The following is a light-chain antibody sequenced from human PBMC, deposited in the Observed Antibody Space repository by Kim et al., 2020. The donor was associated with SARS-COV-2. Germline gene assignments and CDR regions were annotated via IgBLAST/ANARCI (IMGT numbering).Light chain of an antibody. J-gene: IGKJ1*01. CDR3: QQYATSPET. CDR1: QSISSNF. CDR2: SAS. V-gene: IGKV3-20*01. Sequence: EHALTQSPGTLSLSPGERATLSCRSSQSISSNFLAWYHQKTGQAPRLLIYSASSRASGIPDRFGGSGSGTDFTLTISTLEPEDFAVYYCQQYATSPETFGQGTKVDIK.